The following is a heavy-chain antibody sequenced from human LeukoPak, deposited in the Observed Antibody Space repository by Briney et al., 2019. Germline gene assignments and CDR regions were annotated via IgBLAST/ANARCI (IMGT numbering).Heavy chain of an antibody. V-gene: IGHV3-30-3*01. Sequence: GRSLRLSCAVSGFTFSSYAIHWVRQAPGKGLEWVAIMSYDGSNKYADSVKGRFTISRDNSKNTLYLQMNSLRAEDTAVYYCARVYPPQVGIFYYFGYWGQGTLVTVSS. J-gene: IGHJ4*02. D-gene: IGHD1-26*01. CDR2: MSYDGSNK. CDR1: GFTFSSYA. CDR3: ARVYPPQVGIFYYFGY.